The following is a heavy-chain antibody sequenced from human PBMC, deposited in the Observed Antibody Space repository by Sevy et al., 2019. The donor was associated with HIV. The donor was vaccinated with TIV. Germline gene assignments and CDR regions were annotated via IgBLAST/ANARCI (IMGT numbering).Heavy chain of an antibody. CDR2: IKSKTDGGTT. D-gene: IGHD3-10*01. CDR3: TTDSKKRGLSALLDY. J-gene: IGHJ4*02. Sequence: GGSLRLSCAASGFTFSNAWMSWVRQAPGKGLEWVGRIKSKTDGGTTDNAAPVKGRFSISIDDSKNTLYLQRNSLKTEDTAIYYCTTDSKKRGLSALLDYWGQGTLVTVSS. CDR1: GFTFSNAW. V-gene: IGHV3-15*01.